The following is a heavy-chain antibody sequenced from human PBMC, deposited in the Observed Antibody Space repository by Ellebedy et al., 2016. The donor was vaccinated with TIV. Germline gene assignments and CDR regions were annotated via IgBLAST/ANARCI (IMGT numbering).Heavy chain of an antibody. V-gene: IGHV4-59*01. Sequence: SETLSLTXAVYGGSFSGYYWSWIRQPPGKGLEWIGYIYYSGSTNYNPSLKSRVTISVDTSKNQFSLKLSSVTAADTAVYYCARDGTIFGVVTYMDVWGKGTTVTVSS. CDR1: GGSFSGYY. CDR3: ARDGTIFGVVTYMDV. CDR2: IYYSGST. D-gene: IGHD3-3*01. J-gene: IGHJ6*03.